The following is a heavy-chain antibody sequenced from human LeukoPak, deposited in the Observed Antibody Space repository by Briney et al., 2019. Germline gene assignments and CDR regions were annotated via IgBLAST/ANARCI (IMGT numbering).Heavy chain of an antibody. CDR2: IYYSGDT. CDR1: GGAISSTNYY. Sequence: PSETLSLTCTVSGGAISSTNYYWGWIRQAPGKGLEWIGNIYYSGDTFYNSSLKSRVTISVHTSKNQFSLKLSSVTAADTAVYYCARGPDSGSYVLGLPTVYYFDYWGQGTLVTVSS. V-gene: IGHV4-39*07. CDR3: ARGPDSGSYVLGLPTVYYFDY. D-gene: IGHD1-26*01. J-gene: IGHJ4*02.